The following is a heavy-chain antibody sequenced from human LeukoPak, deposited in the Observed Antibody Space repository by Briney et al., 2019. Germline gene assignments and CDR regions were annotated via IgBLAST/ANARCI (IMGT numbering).Heavy chain of an antibody. CDR2: ISYDGSNK. J-gene: IGHJ4*02. V-gene: IGHV3-30*18. CDR3: AKGGYCSGGSCYPLDY. CDR1: GFTFSSYG. D-gene: IGHD2-15*01. Sequence: PGGSLRLSCAASGFTFSSYGMHWVRQAPGKGLEWVAVISYDGSNKYYADSVKGRFTISRDNSKNTLYLQMNSLRAEDTAVYYCAKGGYCSGGSCYPLDYWGQGTLVTASS.